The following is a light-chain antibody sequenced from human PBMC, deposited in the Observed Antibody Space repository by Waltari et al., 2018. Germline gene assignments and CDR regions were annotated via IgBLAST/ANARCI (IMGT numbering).Light chain of an antibody. CDR2: KAF. CDR3: QQYHDYSA. CDR1: QSILTW. Sequence: DTQMTQSPSTLSASVGDRVPTTCRASQSILTWLAWYQQKPGKAPRLLIYKAFNLESGVPGRFSGSASGTEFNLTISSLQPDDSATYYCQQYHDYSAFGQGTKLEIK. J-gene: IGKJ2*01. V-gene: IGKV1-5*03.